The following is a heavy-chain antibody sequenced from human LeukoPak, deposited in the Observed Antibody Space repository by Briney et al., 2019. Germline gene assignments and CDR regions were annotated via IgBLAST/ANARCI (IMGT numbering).Heavy chain of an antibody. Sequence: GGSLRLSCAASGFTFSDYYMSWIRQAPGKGLEWVSYISSSGSTIYYADSVKGRFTISRDNAKNSLYLRMNSLRAEDTAVYYCARARYSSSSWFDPWGQGTLVTVSS. CDR2: ISSSGSTI. D-gene: IGHD6-6*01. V-gene: IGHV3-11*01. J-gene: IGHJ5*02. CDR1: GFTFSDYY. CDR3: ARARYSSSSWFDP.